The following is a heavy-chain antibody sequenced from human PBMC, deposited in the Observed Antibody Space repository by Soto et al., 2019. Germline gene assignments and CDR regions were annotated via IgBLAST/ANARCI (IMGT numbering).Heavy chain of an antibody. CDR3: ARDYYDSSGYLAPLDY. Sequence: GGSMRLSCAASGFTFSSYSMNWVRQDPGKGLEWVSSISSSSSYIYYADSVKGRFTISRDNAKNSLYLQMSSLRAEDTAVYYCARDYYDSSGYLAPLDYWGQGTLVTVSS. CDR2: ISSSSSYI. J-gene: IGHJ4*02. V-gene: IGHV3-21*01. CDR1: GFTFSSYS. D-gene: IGHD3-22*01.